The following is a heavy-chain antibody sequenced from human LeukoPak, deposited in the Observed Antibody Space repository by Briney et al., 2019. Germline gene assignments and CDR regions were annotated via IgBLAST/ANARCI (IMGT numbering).Heavy chain of an antibody. D-gene: IGHD6-19*01. Sequence: SETLSLTCTVSGDSISSSNWWSWVRQPPGKGLEWIGEIYHSGSTNYNPSLKSRVTISVDKSKNQFSLRLNSMTAADTAVYYCARSSGWYYFDYWGQGTLVTVSS. CDR2: IYHSGST. CDR1: GDSISSSNW. V-gene: IGHV4-4*02. J-gene: IGHJ4*02. CDR3: ARSSGWYYFDY.